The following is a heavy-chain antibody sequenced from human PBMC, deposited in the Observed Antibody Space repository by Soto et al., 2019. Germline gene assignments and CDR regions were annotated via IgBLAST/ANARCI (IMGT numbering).Heavy chain of an antibody. J-gene: IGHJ4*02. D-gene: IGHD3-10*01. CDR1: GGSISSSSYY. V-gene: IGHV4-39*01. Sequence: QLQLQESGPGLVKPSETLSLTCTVSGGSISSSSYYWGWIRQPPGKGLEWIGRIYYSGSTYYNPSLKSRVTLSVDTSKNQFSLKLSSVTAAYTAVYYCARHLIAVDEGSGSLAFDYWGQGTLVTVSS. CDR2: IYYSGST. CDR3: ARHLIAVDEGSGSLAFDY.